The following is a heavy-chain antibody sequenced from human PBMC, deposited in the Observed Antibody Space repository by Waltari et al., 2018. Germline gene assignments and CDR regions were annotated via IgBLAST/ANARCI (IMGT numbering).Heavy chain of an antibody. D-gene: IGHD1-1*01. V-gene: IGHV4-59*01. CDR2: IYYNGNT. CDR3: ARYGYYCLDY. Sequence: SWIRQPPGKGLEWIGYIYYNGNTNYNPSLKSRITISVDTSKNQFSLRLSSVTAADSAVYYCARYGYYCLDYWGQGTLVTVSS. J-gene: IGHJ4*02.